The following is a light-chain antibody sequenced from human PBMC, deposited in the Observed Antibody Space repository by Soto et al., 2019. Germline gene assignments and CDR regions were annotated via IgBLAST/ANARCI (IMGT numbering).Light chain of an antibody. CDR1: SSDIATYGY. CDR3: FSFTSASTHV. V-gene: IGLV2-14*01. CDR2: EVN. Sequence: QSVMTHPASLSWYPGQSITISCTRTSSDIATYGYVSWFQQHPGKAPNLMITEVNNRPSGVSNLFSGSKSGNTPYLTISGLQVEDEAEYFYFSFTSASTHVFGTGTKVTVL. J-gene: IGLJ1*01.